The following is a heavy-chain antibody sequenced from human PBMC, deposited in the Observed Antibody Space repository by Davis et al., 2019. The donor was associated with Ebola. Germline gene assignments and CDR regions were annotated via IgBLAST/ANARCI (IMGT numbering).Heavy chain of an antibody. D-gene: IGHD1-7*01. J-gene: IGHJ5*02. Sequence: MPSETLSLTCTVSGGSISSGGYYWSWIRQHPGKGLEWIGYIYYSGSTNHNPSLRNRVTISVDTSKNQFSLKLSSVTAADTAVYYCAREGGTTTRRYWFDPWGQGTLVTVSS. CDR1: GGSISSGGYY. CDR2: IYYSGST. CDR3: AREGGTTTRRYWFDP. V-gene: IGHV4-61*08.